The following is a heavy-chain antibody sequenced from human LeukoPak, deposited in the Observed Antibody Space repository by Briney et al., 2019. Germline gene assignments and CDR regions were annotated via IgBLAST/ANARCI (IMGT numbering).Heavy chain of an antibody. CDR3: VREDSSSYVFDI. J-gene: IGHJ3*02. Sequence: GGSLRLSCAASGFTFSSYGMHWVRQAPGKGLEWVAVIWYDGSNKYYADSVKGRFTISRDNSKNTLYLQMNSLRAEDTAVYYCVREDSSSYVFDIWGQGTMVTVSS. CDR2: IWYDGSNK. V-gene: IGHV3-33*01. D-gene: IGHD6-13*01. CDR1: GFTFSSYG.